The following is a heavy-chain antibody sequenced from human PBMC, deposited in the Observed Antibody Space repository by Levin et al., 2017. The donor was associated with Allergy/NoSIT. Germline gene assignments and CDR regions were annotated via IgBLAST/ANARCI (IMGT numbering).Heavy chain of an antibody. J-gene: IGHJ5*02. CDR2: INPSGGST. V-gene: IGHV1-46*01. D-gene: IGHD6-13*01. CDR1: GYTFSSYY. CDR3: AREAIAAADTGWFDP. Sequence: HGESLKISCKASGYTFSSYYMHWVRQAAGQGLEWMGVINPSGGSTSYAQRFQGRVTMTRDTSTSTVYMELSSLRSEDTAVYYCAREAIAAADTGWFDPWGQGTLVTVSS.